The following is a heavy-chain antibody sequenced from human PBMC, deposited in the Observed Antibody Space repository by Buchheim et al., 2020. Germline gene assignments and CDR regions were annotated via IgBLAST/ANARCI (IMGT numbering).Heavy chain of an antibody. Sequence: QVQLVESGGGLVKPGGSLRLSCAASGFSISDHYMSWVRQAPGKGLEWMSYISSSGDTLYYADSVKGRFSISRDDAENSLFLQMDSLRVEDTAVYYCARARWGGTGPDYWGQGTL. CDR3: ARARWGGTGPDY. V-gene: IGHV3-11*04. CDR2: ISSSGDTL. J-gene: IGHJ4*02. D-gene: IGHD1-1*01. CDR1: GFSISDHY.